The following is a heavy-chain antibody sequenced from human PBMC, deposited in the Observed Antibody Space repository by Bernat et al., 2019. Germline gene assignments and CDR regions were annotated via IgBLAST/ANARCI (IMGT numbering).Heavy chain of an antibody. V-gene: IGHV3-30*18. D-gene: IGHD2-8*02. CDR2: ISYDGSNK. Sequence: QVPLVESGGGVVQPGRSLRLSCAASGFTFSSYGMHWVRQAPGKGLDWVAVISYDGSNKYYADSVKGRFTISRDNSKNSLYLQMNSLRAEDAAVYYCAEDGTAYCTGGDCNWFDPWGQGTLVTVSS. CDR3: AEDGTAYCTGGDCNWFDP. CDR1: GFTFSSYG. J-gene: IGHJ5*02.